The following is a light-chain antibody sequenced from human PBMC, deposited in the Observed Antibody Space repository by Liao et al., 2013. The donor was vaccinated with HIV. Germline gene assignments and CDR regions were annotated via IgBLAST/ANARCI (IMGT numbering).Light chain of an antibody. V-gene: IGLV3-21*04. CDR2: HDT. CDR3: QVWDSSSDHP. J-gene: IGLJ2*01. Sequence: SYVLTQPPSVSVAPGETARIPCGGNNIGDKSVHWYQQKPGQAPVLVIFHDTDRPSGIPERFSGSNSGNTATLTISRVEAGDEAAYFCQVWDSSSDHPFGGGTELTVL. CDR1: NIGDKS.